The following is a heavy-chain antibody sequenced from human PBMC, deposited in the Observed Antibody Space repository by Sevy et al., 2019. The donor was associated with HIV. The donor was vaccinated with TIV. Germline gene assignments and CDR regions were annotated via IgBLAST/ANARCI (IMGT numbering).Heavy chain of an antibody. D-gene: IGHD2-15*01. V-gene: IGHV1-18*01. CDR3: ARAYCSGGRCYSLAY. CDR2: ISPHNGDT. Sequence: ASVKVSCKASGYLFTSYRITWVRQAPGKRFELVGWISPHNGDTNYAQRVQDRVTMITDTSTTTAYMELRSLTSDDSAVYYCARAYCSGGRCYSLAYWGQGTLVTVSS. CDR1: GYLFTSYR. J-gene: IGHJ4*02.